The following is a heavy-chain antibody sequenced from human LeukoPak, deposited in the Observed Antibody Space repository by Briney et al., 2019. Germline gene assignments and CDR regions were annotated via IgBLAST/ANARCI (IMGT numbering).Heavy chain of an antibody. CDR1: GFTFSSYW. Sequence: GGSLRLSCAASGFTFSSYWMHWVRQAPGKGLAWVSRINSDGSSTSYADSVKGRFTISRDNAKNTLYLQMNSLRAEDTAVYYCARDRRSSGWSDYWGQGTLVTVSS. J-gene: IGHJ4*02. CDR2: INSDGSST. V-gene: IGHV3-74*01. CDR3: ARDRRSSGWSDY. D-gene: IGHD6-19*01.